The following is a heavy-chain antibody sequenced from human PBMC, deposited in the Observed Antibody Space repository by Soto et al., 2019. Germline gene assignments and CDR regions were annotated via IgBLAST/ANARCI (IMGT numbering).Heavy chain of an antibody. J-gene: IGHJ4*02. Sequence: QVQLVESGGGVVQPGRSLRLSCAASGFTFSTYGMHWVRQAPGKGLEWVAVISYDGSNKYYADSVKGRFTISRDNSKNTLYLQMSSLRAEDTAVYYCAKGFSYSVIDYWGQGTLFTVSS. CDR2: ISYDGSNK. CDR3: AKGFSYSVIDY. V-gene: IGHV3-30*18. D-gene: IGHD5-18*01. CDR1: GFTFSTYG.